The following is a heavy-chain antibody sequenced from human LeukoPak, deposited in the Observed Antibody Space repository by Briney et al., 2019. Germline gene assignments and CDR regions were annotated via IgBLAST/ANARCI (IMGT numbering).Heavy chain of an antibody. CDR3: AREDIVVVVAAPPDV. CDR1: GYTFTGYY. V-gene: IGHV1-2*02. CDR2: INPNSGGT. Sequence: GSVKVSCKASGYTFTGYYMHWVRQAPGQGLEWMGWINPNSGGTNYAQKFQGRVTMTRDTSISTAYMELSRLRSDDTAAYYCAREDIVVVVAAPPDVWGQGTTVTVSS. J-gene: IGHJ6*02. D-gene: IGHD2-15*01.